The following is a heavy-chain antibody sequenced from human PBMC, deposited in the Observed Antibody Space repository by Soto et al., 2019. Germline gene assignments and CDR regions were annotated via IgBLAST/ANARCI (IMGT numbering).Heavy chain of an antibody. J-gene: IGHJ6*02. CDR1: GFSLSNARMG. Sequence: QVTLKESGPVLVKPTETLTLTCTVSGFSLSNARMGVSWIRQPPGKALEWLAHIFSNDEKSYSTSLKSRLTISMATSKRQVELTMTKMDPVDKDTYSCTRTRHRWQYSSSWQQREFCYYGMEVWGQGTTVTVSS. CDR3: TRTRHRWQYSSSWQQREFCYYGMEV. CDR2: IFSNDEK. D-gene: IGHD6-13*01. V-gene: IGHV2-26*01.